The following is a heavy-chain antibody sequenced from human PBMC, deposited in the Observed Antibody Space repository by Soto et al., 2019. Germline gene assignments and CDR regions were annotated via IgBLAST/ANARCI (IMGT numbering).Heavy chain of an antibody. CDR3: AKAAQYCSGGSCYSR. V-gene: IGHV3-23*01. D-gene: IGHD2-15*01. CDR2: ISGSGGST. CDR1: GFTFSSYA. Sequence: EVQLLESGGGLVQPGGSLRLSCAASGFTFSSYAMSWVRQAPGKGLEWVSAISGSGGSTYYADSVKGRFTISRDNSRXTLYLQMNSPRAEDTAVYYCAKAAQYCSGGSCYSRWGQGTLVTVSS. J-gene: IGHJ4*02.